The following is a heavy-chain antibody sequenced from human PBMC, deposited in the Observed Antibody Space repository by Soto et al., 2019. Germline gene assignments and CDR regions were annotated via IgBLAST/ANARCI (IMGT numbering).Heavy chain of an antibody. CDR1: GGSISSSSYY. V-gene: IGHV4-39*01. Sequence: PSETLSLTCTVSGGSISSSSYYWGWIRQPPGKGLEWIGSIYYSGSTYCNPSLKSRVTISVDTSKNQFSLKLSSVTAADTAVYYCASSGPPYYYYYMDVWGKGTTVTVSS. CDR3: ASSGPPYYYYYMDV. J-gene: IGHJ6*03. D-gene: IGHD3-10*01. CDR2: IYYSGST.